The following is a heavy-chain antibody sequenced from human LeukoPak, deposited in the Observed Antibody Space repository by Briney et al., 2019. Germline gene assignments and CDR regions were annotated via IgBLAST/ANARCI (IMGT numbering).Heavy chain of an antibody. J-gene: IGHJ4*02. V-gene: IGHV1-18*01. CDR1: GYTFTSYG. CDR3: ARVTDYGDYVDYFDY. Sequence: ASVKVSCKASGYTFTSYGISWVRQAPGQGLEWMGWISAYNGNTNYAQKLQGRVTMTTDTSTSTAYMGLRSLRSDDTAVYYCARVTDYGDYVDYFDYWGQGTLVTVSS. CDR2: ISAYNGNT. D-gene: IGHD4-17*01.